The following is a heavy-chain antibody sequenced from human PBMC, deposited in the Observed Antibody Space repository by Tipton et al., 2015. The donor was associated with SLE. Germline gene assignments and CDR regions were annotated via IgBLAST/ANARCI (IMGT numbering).Heavy chain of an antibody. J-gene: IGHJ4*02. CDR1: GGSISSHY. V-gene: IGHV4-59*11. CDR2: IYYSGNT. D-gene: IGHD1-14*01. Sequence: TLSLTCTVSGGSISSHYWSWIRQPPGKGLEWIGYIYYSGNTNYNPSLKSPVTISVDTSKNQFSLKLSSVTAADTAVYYCASHANRRYYFDYWGQGTLVTVSS. CDR3: ASHANRRYYFDY.